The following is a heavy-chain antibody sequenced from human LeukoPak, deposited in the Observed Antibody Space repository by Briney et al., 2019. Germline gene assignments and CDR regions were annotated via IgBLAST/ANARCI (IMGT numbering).Heavy chain of an antibody. CDR1: GGSFSGYY. J-gene: IGHJ4*02. Sequence: SETLSLTCAVSGGSFSGYYWSWIRQPPGKGLEWIGEINHSGSTNYNPSLKSRVTISVDTSKNQFSLKLSSVTAADTAVYYCARATGDGGYNADYWGQGTLVTVSS. CDR2: INHSGST. D-gene: IGHD5-24*01. V-gene: IGHV4-34*01. CDR3: ARATGDGGYNADY.